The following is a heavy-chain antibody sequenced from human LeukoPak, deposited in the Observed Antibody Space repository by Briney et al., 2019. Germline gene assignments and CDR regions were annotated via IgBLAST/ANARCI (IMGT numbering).Heavy chain of an antibody. D-gene: IGHD6-6*01. J-gene: IGHJ4*02. Sequence: SETLSLTCAVSGDSFSGFYWTWIRQPPGKGLEWIGEINHIGSTKYNPSLKSRVTISIDTSKNQFSLKLSSVTAADTAVYYCARRLGYSRSSRIYFDSWDQGTLVTVSS. CDR3: ARRLGYSRSSRIYFDS. CDR1: GDSFSGFY. CDR2: INHIGST. V-gene: IGHV4-34*01.